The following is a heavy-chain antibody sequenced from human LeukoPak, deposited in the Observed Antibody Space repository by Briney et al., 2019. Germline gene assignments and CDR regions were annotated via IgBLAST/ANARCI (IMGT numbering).Heavy chain of an antibody. V-gene: IGHV3-49*04. CDR3: TRDPRGSYGPDAFDI. J-gene: IGHJ3*02. CDR2: IRSKAYGGTT. Sequence: PGRSLRLSCTASGFTFGDYAMSWVRQAPGKGLEWVGFIRSKAYGGTTEYAASVKGRFTLSRDDSKSIAYLQMNSLKTEDTAVYYCTRDPRGSYGPDAFDIWGQGTMVTVSS. D-gene: IGHD1-26*01. CDR1: GFTFGDYA.